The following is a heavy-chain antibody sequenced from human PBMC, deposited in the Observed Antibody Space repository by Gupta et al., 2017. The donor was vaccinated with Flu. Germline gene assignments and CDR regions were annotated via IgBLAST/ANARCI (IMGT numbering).Heavy chain of an antibody. Sequence: RKAPGQGLQWMGGIIPIFGATKYAPKFQARVTITADESTNTAYMELSSLRFEDTAVYYCARDALAKDYGDSAPYYYYGMDVWGQGTTVTVSS. V-gene: IGHV1-69*01. CDR2: IIPIFGAT. D-gene: IGHD4-17*01. CDR3: ARDALAKDYGDSAPYYYYGMDV. J-gene: IGHJ6*02.